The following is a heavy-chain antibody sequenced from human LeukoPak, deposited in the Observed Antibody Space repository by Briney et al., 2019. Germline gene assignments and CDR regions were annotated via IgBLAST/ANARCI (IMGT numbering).Heavy chain of an antibody. CDR1: GFTFDDYA. Sequence: GGTLRLSCAASGFTFDDYAMHWVRHAPGKGLEWVSGISWNSGSIGYADSVKGRFTISRDNAKNSMYLQMNSLRAEDMALYYCAKGIAALIYNYMDVWGKGATVTVSS. CDR2: ISWNSGSI. D-gene: IGHD6-6*01. CDR3: AKGIAALIYNYMDV. V-gene: IGHV3-9*03. J-gene: IGHJ6*03.